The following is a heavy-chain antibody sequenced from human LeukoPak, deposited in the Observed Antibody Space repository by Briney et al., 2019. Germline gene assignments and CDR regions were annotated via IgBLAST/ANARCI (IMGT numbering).Heavy chain of an antibody. J-gene: IGHJ6*03. CDR1: GFTFSSYG. D-gene: IGHD2-15*01. Sequence: PGGSLRLSCAASGFTFSSYGMHWVRQAPGKGLEWVAFIRYDGSNKYYADSVKGRFTISRDNSKNTLYLQMNSLRAEDTAVYYCAKDSVAATPYYYYYYMDVWGKGTTVTISS. CDR2: IRYDGSNK. V-gene: IGHV3-30*02. CDR3: AKDSVAATPYYYYYYMDV.